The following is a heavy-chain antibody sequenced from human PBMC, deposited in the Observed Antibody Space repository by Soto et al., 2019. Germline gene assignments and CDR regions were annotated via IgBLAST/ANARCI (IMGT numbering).Heavy chain of an antibody. V-gene: IGHV1-69*13. CDR3: ARGTAMVIREMATTPYYGMDV. J-gene: IGHJ6*02. Sequence: GASVKVSCKASGGTFSSYAISWVRQAPGQELEWMGGIIPIFGTANYAQKFQGRVTITADESTSTAYMELSSLRSEDTAVYYCARGTAMVIREMATTPYYGMDVWGQGTTVTVSS. D-gene: IGHD5-18*01. CDR2: IIPIFGTA. CDR1: GGTFSSYA.